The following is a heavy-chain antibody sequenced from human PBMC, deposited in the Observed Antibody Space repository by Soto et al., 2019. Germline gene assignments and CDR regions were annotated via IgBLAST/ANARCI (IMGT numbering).Heavy chain of an antibody. Sequence: SETLSLTCAVYGGSFSGYYWSWIRQPPGKGLEWIGEINHSGSTNYNPSLKSRVTISVDTSKKQFSLKLSAVTAADTAVYYCARAPGWFGELLYRPYYYYGMDVWGQGTTVTVSS. CDR2: INHSGST. J-gene: IGHJ6*02. V-gene: IGHV4-34*01. CDR1: GGSFSGYY. D-gene: IGHD3-10*01. CDR3: ARAPGWFGELLYRPYYYYGMDV.